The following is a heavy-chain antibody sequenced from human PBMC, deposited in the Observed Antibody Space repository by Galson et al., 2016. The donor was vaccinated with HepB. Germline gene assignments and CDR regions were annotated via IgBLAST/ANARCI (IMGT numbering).Heavy chain of an antibody. CDR3: ARPASYGMDV. Sequence: SETLSLTCTVSGGSISGYYWRWIRQPPGKGLEWIGYIYYSGGTNYNPSLKSRLTISVDTSKNQFSLKLSSVTAADTAVYYCARPASYGMDVWGQGTTVTVS. CDR2: IYYSGGT. CDR1: GGSISGYY. J-gene: IGHJ6*02. V-gene: IGHV4-59*01.